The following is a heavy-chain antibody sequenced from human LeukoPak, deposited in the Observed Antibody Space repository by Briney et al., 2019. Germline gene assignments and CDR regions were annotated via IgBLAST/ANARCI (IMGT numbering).Heavy chain of an antibody. CDR3: ARDGHPFDS. Sequence: WGSLRLSCAASGFRFTSYWMSWVRQAPGKGLEWVANINQDGSEKYYGDSVKGRFTISRDNAKNSLYLQMSSLRAEDTAVYFCARDGHPFDSWGQGTLVTVSS. CDR1: GFRFTSYW. V-gene: IGHV3-7*01. CDR2: INQDGSEK. J-gene: IGHJ4*02.